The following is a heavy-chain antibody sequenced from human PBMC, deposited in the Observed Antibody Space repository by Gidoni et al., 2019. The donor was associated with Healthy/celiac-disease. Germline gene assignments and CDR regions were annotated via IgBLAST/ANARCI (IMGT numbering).Heavy chain of an antibody. J-gene: IGHJ6*02. CDR1: GGSISSSSYY. CDR3: ARHLLWFGRPYYYGMDV. Sequence: QLQLQESGPGLVKPSETLSLTCTVSGGSISSSSYYWGWIRQPPGKGLEWIGSIYYSGSTYYNPSLKSRVTISVDTSKNQFSLKLSSVTAADTAVYYCARHLLWFGRPYYYGMDVWGQGTTVTVSS. V-gene: IGHV4-39*01. CDR2: IYYSGST. D-gene: IGHD3-10*01.